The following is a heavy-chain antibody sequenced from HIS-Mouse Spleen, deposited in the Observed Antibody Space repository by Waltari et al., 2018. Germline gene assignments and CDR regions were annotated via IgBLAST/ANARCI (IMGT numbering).Heavy chain of an antibody. CDR3: ASLLYDIVLMVYAKGAFDI. CDR2: IYHSGST. V-gene: IGHV4-38-2*02. D-gene: IGHD2-8*01. CDR1: GYSISSGYY. Sequence: QVQLQESGPGLVKPSETLSLTCTVSGYSISSGYYWGWIRQPPGKGLDGIGSIYHSGSTYYNPSLKSRVTISVDTSKNQFSLKLSSVTAADTAVYYCASLLYDIVLMVYAKGAFDIWGQGTMVTVSS. J-gene: IGHJ3*02.